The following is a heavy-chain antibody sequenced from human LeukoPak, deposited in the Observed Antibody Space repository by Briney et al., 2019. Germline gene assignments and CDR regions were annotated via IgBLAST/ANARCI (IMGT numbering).Heavy chain of an antibody. J-gene: IGHJ4*02. CDR2: MNPNSGNT. CDR3: ARDGDYVWGSYRNY. D-gene: IGHD3-16*02. CDR1: GYTFTSYD. Sequence: ASVKVSCKASGYTFTSYDINWVRQATGQGLEWMGWMNPNSGNTGYAQKFQGRVTITRNTSISTAYMELSSLRFEDTAVYYCARDGDYVWGSYRNYWGQGTLVTVSS. V-gene: IGHV1-8*03.